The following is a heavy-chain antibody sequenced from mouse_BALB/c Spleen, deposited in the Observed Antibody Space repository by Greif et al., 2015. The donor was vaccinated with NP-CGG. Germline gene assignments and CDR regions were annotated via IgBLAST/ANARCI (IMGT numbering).Heavy chain of an antibody. CDR1: GYTFTSYT. Sequence: QVQLKQSGAELARPGASVNMSCKASGYTFTSYTMHWVKQRPGQGLEWIGYINPSSGYTNYNQKFKDKATLTADKSSSTAYMQLSSLTSEDSAVYYCARENRYFDVWGAGTTVTVSS. CDR2: INPSSGYT. J-gene: IGHJ1*01. CDR3: ARENRYFDV. V-gene: IGHV1-4*01.